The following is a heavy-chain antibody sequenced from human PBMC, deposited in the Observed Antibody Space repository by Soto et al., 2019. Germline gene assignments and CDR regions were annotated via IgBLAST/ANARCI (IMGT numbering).Heavy chain of an antibody. CDR2: IYYSGST. D-gene: IGHD6-13*01. J-gene: IGHJ6*02. V-gene: IGHV4-39*07. Sequence: PSETLSLTCTVSGGSISSSSYYWGWIRQPPGKGLEWIGSIYYSGSTYYNPSLKSRVTISVDTSKNQFSLKLSSVTAADTAAYYCASSNIAAAGFYYYGMDVWGRGTTVTVSS. CDR3: ASSNIAAAGFYYYGMDV. CDR1: GGSISSSSYY.